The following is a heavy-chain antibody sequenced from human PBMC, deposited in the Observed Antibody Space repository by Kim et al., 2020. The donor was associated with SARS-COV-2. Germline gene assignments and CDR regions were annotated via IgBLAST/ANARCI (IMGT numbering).Heavy chain of an antibody. CDR2: VYYTGNT. V-gene: IGHV4-39*01. CDR3: ARHFCGTCMQFFGLYRFDH. Sequence: SETLSLTCTVSDGSISSRGYYWGWIRQPPGKGLEWIGSVYYTGNTYYTPSLKSRLTISVDTSKNQFSLKLNSVTAADTAVYYCARHFCGTCMQFFGLYRFDHWGQGTLVTVSS. CDR1: DGSISSRGYY. D-gene: IGHD2-2*02. J-gene: IGHJ4*02.